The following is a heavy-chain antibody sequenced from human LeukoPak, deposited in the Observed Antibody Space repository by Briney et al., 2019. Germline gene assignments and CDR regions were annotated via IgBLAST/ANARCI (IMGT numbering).Heavy chain of an antibody. J-gene: IGHJ3*02. CDR2: IIPIFGTA. D-gene: IGHD3-10*01. CDR3: TMVRGAYDAFDI. V-gene: IGHV1-69*05. Sequence: SVKVSCKASGGTFSGYAISWVRQAPGQGLEWMGRIIPIFGTANYAQKFQGRVTITTDESTSTAYMELSSLRSEDTAVYYCTMVRGAYDAFDIWGQGTMVTVSS. CDR1: GGTFSGYA.